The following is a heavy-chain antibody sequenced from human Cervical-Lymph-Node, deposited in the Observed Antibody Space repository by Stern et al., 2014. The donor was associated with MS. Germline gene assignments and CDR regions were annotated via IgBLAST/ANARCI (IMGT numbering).Heavy chain of an antibody. CDR3: ARDGRGNFFYFDL. V-gene: IGHV1-69*01. CDR2: IIPMFGTI. D-gene: IGHD4-23*01. J-gene: IGHJ2*01. CDR1: GGTFTSYA. Sequence: VQLLQSGAEMKTPGSSVKVSCKASGGTFTSYAINWVRQAPGQGLEWMGGIIPMFGTINYAQNFQGRVTITADESTGTAYMELTGLTSEDTAVFYCARDGRGNFFYFDLWGRGTLVTVSS.